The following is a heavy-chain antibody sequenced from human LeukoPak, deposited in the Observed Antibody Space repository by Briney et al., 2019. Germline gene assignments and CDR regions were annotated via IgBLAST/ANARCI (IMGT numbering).Heavy chain of an antibody. D-gene: IGHD5-18*01. Sequence: GASLRLSCAASGFTFSSYSMNWVRQAPGKGLEWVSSISSSSSYIYYADSVKGRFTISRDNAKNSLYLQMNSLRAEDTAVYYCARVLGYSYGTLIYYGMDVWGQGTTVTVSS. CDR2: ISSSSSYI. CDR3: ARVLGYSYGTLIYYGMDV. J-gene: IGHJ6*02. CDR1: GFTFSSYS. V-gene: IGHV3-21*01.